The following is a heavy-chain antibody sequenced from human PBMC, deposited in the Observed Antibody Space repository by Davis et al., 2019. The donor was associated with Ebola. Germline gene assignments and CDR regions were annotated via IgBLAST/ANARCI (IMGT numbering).Heavy chain of an antibody. J-gene: IGHJ4*02. Sequence: GEPLKISCAASGFTFSGSAMHWVRQASGKGLEWVGRIRSKANSYATAYAASVKGRFTISRDDSKNTAYLQMNSLKTEDTAVYYCTTTTVTTDYWGQGTLVTVSS. V-gene: IGHV3-73*01. CDR3: TTTTVTTDY. D-gene: IGHD4-17*01. CDR1: GFTFSGSA. CDR2: IRSKANSYAT.